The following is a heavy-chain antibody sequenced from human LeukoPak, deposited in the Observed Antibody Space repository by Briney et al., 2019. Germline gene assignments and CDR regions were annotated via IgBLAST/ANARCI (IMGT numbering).Heavy chain of an antibody. D-gene: IGHD3-16*01. CDR3: ARAVGIMGTDYFDY. CDR2: IYGAGGT. Sequence: GGSLRLSCAASGFTVSSNYMTWVRQAPGKGLEWVSVIYGAGGTHYADSVKGRFTISRDNSKNTLYLQLNSLRAEDTAVYYCARAVGIMGTDYFDYWGQGTLVTVSS. J-gene: IGHJ4*02. V-gene: IGHV3-53*01. CDR1: GFTVSSNY.